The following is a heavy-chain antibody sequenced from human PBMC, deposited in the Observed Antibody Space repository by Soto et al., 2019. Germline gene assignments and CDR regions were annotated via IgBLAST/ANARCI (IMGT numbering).Heavy chain of an antibody. Sequence: QVQLVQSGAEVKKPGSSVTVSCKASGGTFSSYSINWVRQAPGQGLEWMGEIIPIFGTANYAQKFQGRGTITADEYTSTAYMELSSLRSEDTAAYYCARDGGRHSGGIDYWGQGTLVTVSS. D-gene: IGHD1-26*01. CDR1: GGTFSSYS. CDR2: IIPIFGTA. CDR3: ARDGGRHSGGIDY. V-gene: IGHV1-69*01. J-gene: IGHJ4*02.